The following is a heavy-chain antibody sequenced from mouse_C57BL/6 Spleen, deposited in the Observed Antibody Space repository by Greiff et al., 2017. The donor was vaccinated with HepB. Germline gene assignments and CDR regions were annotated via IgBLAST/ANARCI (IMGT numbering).Heavy chain of an antibody. D-gene: IGHD1-1*01. J-gene: IGHJ4*01. V-gene: IGHV1-26*01. CDR2: INPNNGGT. CDR3: ARDGSSTDYAMDY. Sequence: VQLQQSGPELVKPGASVKISCTASGYTFTDYYMNWVKQSHGKSLEWIGDINPNNGGTSYNQKFKGKATLTVDKSSSTAYMELRSLTSEDSAVYYCARDGSSTDYAMDYWGQGTSVTVSS. CDR1: GYTFTDYY.